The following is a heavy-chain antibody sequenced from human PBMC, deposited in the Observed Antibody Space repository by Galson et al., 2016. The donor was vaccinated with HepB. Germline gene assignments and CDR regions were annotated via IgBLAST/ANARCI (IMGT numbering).Heavy chain of an antibody. J-gene: IGHJ6*02. Sequence: SLRLSCAASGFIFDNYAMHWIRQVPGQGLEWVAGINWNGSDTGYADPAKGRVTISRDNAKNSLYLHTSSLRPGDTALYYCAKEEGYLGSGEYSYHGMDVWGQGTTVTVSS. CDR3: AKEEGYLGSGEYSYHGMDV. D-gene: IGHD3-10*01. CDR1: GFIFDNYA. CDR2: INWNGSDT. V-gene: IGHV3-9*01.